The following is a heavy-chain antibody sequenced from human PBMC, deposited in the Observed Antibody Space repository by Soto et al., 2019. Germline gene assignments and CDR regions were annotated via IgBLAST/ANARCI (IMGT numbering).Heavy chain of an antibody. J-gene: IGHJ4*02. D-gene: IGHD4-17*01. CDR3: ASQLGYGDYAFDY. CDR1: GCSISSSNW. V-gene: IGHV4-4*02. CDR2: IYHSGST. Sequence: PSETLSLTCAFSGCSISSSNWWSWVRHPPGKGLEWIGEIYHSGSTNYNPSLKSRVTISVDKSKNQFSLKLSSVTAADTAVYYCASQLGYGDYAFDYWGQGTLVTVSS.